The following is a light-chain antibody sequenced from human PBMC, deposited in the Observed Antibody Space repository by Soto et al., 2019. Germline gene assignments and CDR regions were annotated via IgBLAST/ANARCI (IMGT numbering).Light chain of an antibody. CDR2: RAS. CDR3: EQYSSLPVT. CDR1: QSVRSSY. V-gene: IGKV3-20*01. Sequence: ETVLTQSPGPLSLSPGERATLSCRASQSVRSSYLAWYQQKPGQTPRLLIYRASSRATGIPDRFSGSGSGTDFTLTISRLEPEDFAVYFCEQYSSLPVTCGRGTEVEIK. J-gene: IGKJ1*01.